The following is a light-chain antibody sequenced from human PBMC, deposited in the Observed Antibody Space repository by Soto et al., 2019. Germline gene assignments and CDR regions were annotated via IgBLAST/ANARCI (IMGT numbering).Light chain of an antibody. J-gene: IGKJ1*01. Sequence: DIQMTQSPSTLSASVGDRVTITCRARQSITRWLAWYQQKPGKAPKLLIYDASTLETGVPSRFSGSGSGTEFTLTISSLQPDDFATYYCRQYKSYWTFGQGTKVDIK. CDR1: QSITRW. CDR2: DAS. CDR3: RQYKSYWT. V-gene: IGKV1-5*01.